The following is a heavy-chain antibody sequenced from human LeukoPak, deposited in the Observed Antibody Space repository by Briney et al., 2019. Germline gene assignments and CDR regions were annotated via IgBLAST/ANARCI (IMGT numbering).Heavy chain of an antibody. J-gene: IGHJ3*02. Sequence: ASVKVSCKASGYTFTGYYMHWVRQAPGQGLEWMGWINPNSGGTNYAQKFQGWVTMTRDTSIRTAYMELSRLRSDDTAVYYCARVASHCSGGSCYSFDAFDIWGQGTMVTVSS. CDR2: INPNSGGT. D-gene: IGHD2-15*01. V-gene: IGHV1-2*04. CDR3: ARVASHCSGGSCYSFDAFDI. CDR1: GYTFTGYY.